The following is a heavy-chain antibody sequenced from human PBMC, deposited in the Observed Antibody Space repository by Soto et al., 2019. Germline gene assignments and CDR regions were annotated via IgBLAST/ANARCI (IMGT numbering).Heavy chain of an antibody. V-gene: IGHV4-31*03. Sequence: SETLSLTCTVSGGSISSGGYYWSWIRQHPGKGLEWIGYIYYSGSTYYNPSLKSRVTISVDTSKNQFSLELNSVTAADTAVYYCARAGYSSRVYYFDYWGQGTLVTVS. D-gene: IGHD6-19*01. CDR2: IYYSGST. CDR1: GGSISSGGYY. CDR3: ARAGYSSRVYYFDY. J-gene: IGHJ4*02.